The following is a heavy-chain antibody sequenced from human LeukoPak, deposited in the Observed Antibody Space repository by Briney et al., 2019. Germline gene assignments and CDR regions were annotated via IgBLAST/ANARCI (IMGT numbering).Heavy chain of an antibody. CDR1: GGSFSGYY. CDR2: INHSGST. V-gene: IGHV4-34*01. Sequence: SETLSLTCAVYGGSFSGYYWSWIRQPPGKGLEWIGEINHSGSTNYNPSLKSRVTISVDTSKNQFSLKLSSVTAADTAVYYCARGTAPDYWGQGTLVTVSS. J-gene: IGHJ4*02. D-gene: IGHD1-14*01. CDR3: ARGTAPDY.